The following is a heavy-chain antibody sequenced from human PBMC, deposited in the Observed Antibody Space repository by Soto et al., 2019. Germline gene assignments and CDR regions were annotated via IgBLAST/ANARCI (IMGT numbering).Heavy chain of an antibody. Sequence: GGSLGLSCAASGFSFSTCNMNWVRQAPGRGLEWVSFISDSSDVIRYADSVRGRFTISRDNAKNSLYLQMSSLGAEDTAVYYCARGLGSSWFFQWGQGTLVTVSS. J-gene: IGHJ4*02. D-gene: IGHD6-13*01. CDR1: GFSFSTCN. V-gene: IGHV3-48*01. CDR2: ISDSSDVI. CDR3: ARGLGSSWFFQ.